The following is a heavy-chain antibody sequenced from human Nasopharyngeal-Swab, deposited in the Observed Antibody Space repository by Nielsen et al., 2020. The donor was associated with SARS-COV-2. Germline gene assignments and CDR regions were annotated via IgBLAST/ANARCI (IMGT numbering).Heavy chain of an antibody. J-gene: IGHJ3*01. CDR2: VSNNDGSLT. V-gene: IGHV3-23*01. D-gene: IGHD2-21*02. CDR3: AKDDFCPACAFDV. Sequence: GESLKISCAASGFDFWKYAMSWVRQAPGKGLEWVSTVSNNDGSLTFYADSVKGRFTISRDTSKNTVSLQMNSLRAEDTAVYYCAKDDFCPACAFDVWGQWTIVTVSS. CDR1: GFDFWKYA.